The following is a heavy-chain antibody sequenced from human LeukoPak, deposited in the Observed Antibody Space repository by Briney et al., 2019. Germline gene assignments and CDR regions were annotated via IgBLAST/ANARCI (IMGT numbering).Heavy chain of an antibody. Sequence: SSDTLSLTRAVYGGSVSVYYWSWIRAPPGKGVEWSGGIYHSGRNNYNPSLKSRVTISLDTSKNQFSRKLSAVTAADAAVYYCARGGITIFGVVIIRGVFDYWGQGTLVTVSS. CDR3: ARGGITIFGVVIIRGVFDY. V-gene: IGHV4-34*01. J-gene: IGHJ4*02. D-gene: IGHD3-3*01. CDR2: IYHSGRN. CDR1: GGSVSVYY.